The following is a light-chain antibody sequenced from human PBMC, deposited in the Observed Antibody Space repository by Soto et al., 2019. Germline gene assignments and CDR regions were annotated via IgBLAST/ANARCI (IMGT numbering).Light chain of an antibody. CDR3: QQYHSYPLT. Sequence: DIQMSQYTSSLSAFVGDRVTITCRASQGIHIYLAWYQQKPGKAPESLIYGASSLQSGVPSRFSASGSGTEFTLTIISLQPEDFATYYCQQYHSYPLTLGQGTRLEI. CDR1: QGIHIY. CDR2: GAS. J-gene: IGKJ5*01. V-gene: IGKV1-16*01.